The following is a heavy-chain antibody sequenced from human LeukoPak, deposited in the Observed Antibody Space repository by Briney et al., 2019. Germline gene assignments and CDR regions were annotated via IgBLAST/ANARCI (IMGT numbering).Heavy chain of an antibody. V-gene: IGHV3-21*01. CDR2: ISSSSSYI. J-gene: IGHJ3*02. CDR3: ARDGDYGAFDI. Sequence: KPGGSLRLSCAASGFTFSSYSMNWVRQAPGKGLEWVSAISSSSSYIYYAGSVKGRFTISRDNAKISLYLQMNSLRAEDTAVYYCARDGDYGAFDIWGQGTMVTVCS. CDR1: GFTFSSYS. D-gene: IGHD4-17*01.